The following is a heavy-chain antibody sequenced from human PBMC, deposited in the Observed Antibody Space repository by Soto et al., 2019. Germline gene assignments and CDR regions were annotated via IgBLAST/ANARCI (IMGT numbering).Heavy chain of an antibody. V-gene: IGHV3-23*01. J-gene: IGHJ5*02. CDR2: IPGTGGNT. CDR3: AKYRVVRGLWFDP. D-gene: IGHD3-10*01. Sequence: EVQLLESGGGLVPPGGSLRLSCAASGFTSFSTYAMSWVRQAPGKGLEWVSLIPGTGGNTYYADSVKGRLTISRDNSENTLYLQMTSLSAGDMAVYYCAKYRVVRGLWFDPWGRGTLVTVSS. CDR1: GFTSFSTYA.